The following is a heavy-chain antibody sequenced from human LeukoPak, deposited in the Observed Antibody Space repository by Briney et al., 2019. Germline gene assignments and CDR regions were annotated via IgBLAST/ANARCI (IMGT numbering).Heavy chain of an antibody. CDR3: ARPSSSFETS. CDR2: ISSSSSYI. J-gene: IGHJ4*02. D-gene: IGHD6-13*01. V-gene: IGHV3-21*01. Sequence: GGSLRLSCAAPGFTFSSYGMHWVRQAPGKGLEWVSSISSSSSYIYYADSVKGRFTISRDNAKNSLYLQMNSLRAEDTAVYYCARPSSSFETSWGQGTLVTVSS. CDR1: GFTFSSYG.